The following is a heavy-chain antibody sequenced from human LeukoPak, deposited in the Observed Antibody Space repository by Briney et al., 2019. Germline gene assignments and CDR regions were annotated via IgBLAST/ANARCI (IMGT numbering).Heavy chain of an antibody. J-gene: IGHJ6*02. CDR1: GGSISSGGYS. V-gene: IGHV4-30-2*01. D-gene: IGHD2-2*02. Sequence: SQTLSLTCAVSGGSISSGGYSWSWIRQPPGKGLEGIGYIYHSESTYYNPSLKSRVTISVDRSKNQFSLKLSSVTAADTAVYYCARGLGVPAAISYYGMDVWGQGTTVTVSS. CDR3: ARGLGVPAAISYYGMDV. CDR2: IYHSEST.